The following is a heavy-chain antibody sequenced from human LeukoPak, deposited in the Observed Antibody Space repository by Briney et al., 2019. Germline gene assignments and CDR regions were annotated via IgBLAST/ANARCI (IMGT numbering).Heavy chain of an antibody. V-gene: IGHV4-39*07. J-gene: IGHJ4*02. D-gene: IGHD3-22*01. Sequence: SETLSLTCTVSGGSISSSSYYWGWIRQPPGKGLECIGSIYHSGSTYYNPSLKSRVTISVDTSKNQFSLKLSSVTAADTAVYYCARREGSSGYLGGFDYWGQGTLVTVSS. CDR1: GGSISSSSYY. CDR2: IYHSGST. CDR3: ARREGSSGYLGGFDY.